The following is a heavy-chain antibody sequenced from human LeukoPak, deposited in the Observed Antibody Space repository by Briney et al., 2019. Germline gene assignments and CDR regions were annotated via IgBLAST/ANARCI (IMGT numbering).Heavy chain of an antibody. V-gene: IGHV3-21*06. D-gene: IGHD6-19*01. CDR1: GFSFSSHS. Sequence: GGSLRLSCAASGFSFSSHSMNWVRQAPGKGLERVSYISSTSNDIYYADSVKGRFTISRDDAKNSLYLQMNSLSAEDTAVYYCARGSGWTDYWGQGTLVTVSS. CDR2: ISSTSNDI. J-gene: IGHJ4*02. CDR3: ARGSGWTDY.